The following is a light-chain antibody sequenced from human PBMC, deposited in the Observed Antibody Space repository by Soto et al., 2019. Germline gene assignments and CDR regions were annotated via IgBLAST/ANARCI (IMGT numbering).Light chain of an antibody. CDR1: QSVSSNH. V-gene: IGKV3D-20*02. CDR2: GGS. Sequence: DIVLTQSPGTLSLSPWERATLYCRASQSVSSNHLAWYQQKPGQAPRLLIYGGSSRATGIPVRFSGSGSGTDFTLTINNLEPEDFAVYYCQVRTNWSIAFGRGTRLEIK. J-gene: IGKJ5*01. CDR3: QVRTNWSIA.